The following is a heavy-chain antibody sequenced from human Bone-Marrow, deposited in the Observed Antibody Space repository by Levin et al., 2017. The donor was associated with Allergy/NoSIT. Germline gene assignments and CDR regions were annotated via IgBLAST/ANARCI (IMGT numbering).Heavy chain of an antibody. V-gene: IGHV3-9*02. Sequence: PGGSLRLSCAASGFTSNVYAMHWVRQVPGKGLEWVSGIFLDGPGVGYADSVKGRFTTSRDNANNHLYLQMSSLRLEDTGLYYCVRDTSPGGADVWGQGTTVTVSS. J-gene: IGHJ6*02. CDR3: VRDTSPGGADV. CDR1: GFTSNVYA. CDR2: IFLDGPGV. D-gene: IGHD4-23*01.